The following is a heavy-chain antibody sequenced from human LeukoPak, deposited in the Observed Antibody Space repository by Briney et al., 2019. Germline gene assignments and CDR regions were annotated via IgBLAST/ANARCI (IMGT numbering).Heavy chain of an antibody. CDR3: ITAPQYYGSGVDY. CDR1: GFTFSNAW. J-gene: IGHJ4*02. D-gene: IGHD3-10*01. V-gene: IGHV3-15*01. Sequence: KPGGSRRPSCVASGFTFSNAWMSWVSQAPGKGLEWVGRIKSRSDGGTRDYAAPVKGRFTISRDDSKNTLYVQMNSLKTEDAAVYYCITAPQYYGSGVDYWGQGTLVTVSS. CDR2: IKSRSDGGTR.